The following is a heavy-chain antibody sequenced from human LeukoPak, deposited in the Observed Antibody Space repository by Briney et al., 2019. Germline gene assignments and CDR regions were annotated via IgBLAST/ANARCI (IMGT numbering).Heavy chain of an antibody. CDR2: INHSGST. D-gene: IGHD3-3*01. CDR3: GRLLLEGVDY. V-gene: IGHV4-34*01. J-gene: IGHJ4*02. CDR1: GGSFSGYF. Sequence: PSETLSLTCAVYGGSFSGYFWSWIRQPPGKGLEWIGEINHSGSTNYNPSLKSRATISIDTSKNQFSLKLSSVTAADTAVYYCGRLLLEGVDYWGQGTLVTVSS.